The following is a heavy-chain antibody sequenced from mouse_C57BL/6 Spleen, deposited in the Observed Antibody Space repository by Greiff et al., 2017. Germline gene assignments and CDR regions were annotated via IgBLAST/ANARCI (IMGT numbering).Heavy chain of an antibody. CDR3: ARTIPITTVGGYAMDY. V-gene: IGHV1-63*01. CDR1: GYTFTNYW. J-gene: IGHJ4*01. CDR2: IYPGGGYT. D-gene: IGHD1-1*01. Sequence: VQLQQSGAELVRPGTSVKMSCKASGYTFTNYWIGWAKQRPGHGLEWIGDIYPGGGYTNYNEKFKGKATLTADKSSSTAYMQFSSLTSEDSAIYYCARTIPITTVGGYAMDYWGQGPSVTVSS.